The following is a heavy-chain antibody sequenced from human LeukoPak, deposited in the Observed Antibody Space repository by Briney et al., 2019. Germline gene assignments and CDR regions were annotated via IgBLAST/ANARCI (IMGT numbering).Heavy chain of an antibody. CDR3: ARNYDSSGRDAFDI. D-gene: IGHD3-22*01. CDR2: ISWNSGSTI. Sequence: GGSLRLSCAASGFTFDDYAMHWVRQAPGKGLEWVSGISWNSGSTIYYADSVKGRFTISRDNAKNSLYLQMNSLRAEDTAVYYCARNYDSSGRDAFDIWGQGTMVTVSS. V-gene: IGHV3-9*01. CDR1: GFTFDDYA. J-gene: IGHJ3*02.